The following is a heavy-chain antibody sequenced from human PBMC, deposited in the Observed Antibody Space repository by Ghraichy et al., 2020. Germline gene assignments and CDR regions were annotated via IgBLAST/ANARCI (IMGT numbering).Heavy chain of an antibody. J-gene: IGHJ6*02. Sequence: SETLSLTCTVSGASISSYYWSWIRQPPGKGLEWIGYISYSGSPNYNPSLKSRVIISMDTSKNQFSLKLNSVTAADTAVYYCARDSFGLDVWGQGTTVTVSS. D-gene: IGHD3-16*01. V-gene: IGHV4-59*01. CDR2: ISYSGSP. CDR3: ARDSFGLDV. CDR1: GASISSYY.